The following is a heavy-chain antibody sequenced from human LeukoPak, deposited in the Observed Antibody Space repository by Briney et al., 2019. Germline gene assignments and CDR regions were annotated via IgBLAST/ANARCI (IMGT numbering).Heavy chain of an antibody. J-gene: IGHJ4*02. CDR1: GFTFSDYY. CDR2: ISSSGSTI. D-gene: IGHD6-19*01. Sequence: GGSLRLSCAASGFTFSDYYMSWIRQAPGKGLEWVSYISSSGSTIYYADSVKGRFTISTDNAKNSLYLQMNSLRAEDTAVYYCASDSYSSGWYFDYWGQGTLVTVSS. CDR3: ASDSYSSGWYFDY. V-gene: IGHV3-11*01.